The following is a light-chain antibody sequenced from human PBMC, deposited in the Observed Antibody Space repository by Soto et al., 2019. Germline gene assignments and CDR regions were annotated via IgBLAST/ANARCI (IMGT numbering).Light chain of an antibody. J-gene: IGLJ2*01. CDR1: SGDVGGYDY. Sequence: QSALTQVASVSGSPGQSITISCTGTSGDVGGYDYVSWYQQHPGKAPKLMIYNVNYRPSGVSNRFSGSKSGNTASLTISGLQAEDEASYYCTSYTNTNTVVLGGGTKLTVL. CDR3: TSYTNTNTVV. CDR2: NVN. V-gene: IGLV2-14*03.